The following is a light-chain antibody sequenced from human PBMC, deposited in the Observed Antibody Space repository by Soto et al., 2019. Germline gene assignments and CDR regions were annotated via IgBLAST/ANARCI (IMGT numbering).Light chain of an antibody. CDR1: SSDVGGYNF. Sequence: QSVLTQPPSASGSPGQSVTISCAGTSSDVGGYNFVSWYRQHPGKAPQLMIFEVSKRPSGVPDRFSGSKSGSTASLTVSGLQAEDEADYYCSSYAGNHNFVCGNWHKVT. J-gene: IGLJ1*01. V-gene: IGLV2-8*01. CDR3: SSYAGNHNFV. CDR2: EVS.